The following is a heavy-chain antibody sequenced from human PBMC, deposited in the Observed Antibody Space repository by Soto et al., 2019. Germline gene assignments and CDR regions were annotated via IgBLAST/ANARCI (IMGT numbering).Heavy chain of an antibody. D-gene: IGHD2-2*01. CDR3: ARDHPVVPAAKEPY. Sequence: EVQLVESGGGLVKPGGSLRLSCAASGFTFSSYSMNWVRQAPRKGLEWVSSISSSSRYIYYADSVKGRFTIYRDNAKNSLYLQMNSLRAEDTAVYYCARDHPVVPAAKEPYLGQGTLVTVSS. J-gene: IGHJ4*02. V-gene: IGHV3-21*01. CDR2: ISSSSRYI. CDR1: GFTFSSYS.